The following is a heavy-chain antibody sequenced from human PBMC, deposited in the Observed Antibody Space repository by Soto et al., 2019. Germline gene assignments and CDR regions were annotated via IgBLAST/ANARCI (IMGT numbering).Heavy chain of an antibody. CDR3: AKGRGSVGSYTPHGFDY. CDR2: IIPIFGTA. CDR1: GGSFNRHT. Sequence: QVQLVQSGAEVRKPGSSVRVSCKASGGSFNRHTISWVRQAPGQGLEWMGGIIPIFGTANHAQKFQGRVTIIADESTSTVYMELSSLRSDDTAIYYCAKGRGSVGSYTPHGFDYWGQGTLVTVSS. D-gene: IGHD1-26*01. J-gene: IGHJ4*02. V-gene: IGHV1-69*01.